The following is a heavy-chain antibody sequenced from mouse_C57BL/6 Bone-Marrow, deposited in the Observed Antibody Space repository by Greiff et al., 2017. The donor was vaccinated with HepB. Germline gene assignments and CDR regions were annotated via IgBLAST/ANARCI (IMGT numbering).Heavy chain of an antibody. CDR3: ANYYAMDY. CDR2: IYPGSGNT. Sequence: LVESGAELVRPGASVKLSCKASGYTFTDYSINWVKQRPGQGLEWIARIYPGSGNTYYNEKFKGKATLTAEKSSSTAYMQLSSLTSEDSAVYFCANYYAMDYWGQGTSVTVSS. V-gene: IGHV1-76*01. J-gene: IGHJ4*01. CDR1: GYTFTDYS.